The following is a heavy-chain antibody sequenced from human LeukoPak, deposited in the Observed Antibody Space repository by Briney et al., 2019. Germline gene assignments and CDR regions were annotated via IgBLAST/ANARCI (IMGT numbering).Heavy chain of an antibody. CDR1: GGSFSGYY. V-gene: IGHV4-34*01. J-gene: IGHJ4*02. Sequence: SETLSLTCAVYGGSFSGYYWSWIRQPPGKGLEWIGEINHSGSTNYNPSLKSRVTISIDTSKNQFSLKLSSVTAADTAVYYCATPDSSGYYYLYWGQGTLVTVSS. CDR3: ATPDSSGYYYLY. D-gene: IGHD3-22*01. CDR2: INHSGST.